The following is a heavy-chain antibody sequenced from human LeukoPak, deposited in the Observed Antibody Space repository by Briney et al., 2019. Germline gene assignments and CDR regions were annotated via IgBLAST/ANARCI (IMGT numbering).Heavy chain of an antibody. J-gene: IGHJ6*02. D-gene: IGHD2-15*01. CDR1: GFTFSSYA. CDR3: ARDTDGSYYGMDV. Sequence: PGGSLRLSCAASGFTFSSYAMHWVRQAPGKGLEWVAVISYDGSNKYYADSVEGRFTISRDNSKNTLYLQMNSLRAEDTAVYYCARDTDGSYYGMDVWGQGTTVTVSS. V-gene: IGHV3-30*04. CDR2: ISYDGSNK.